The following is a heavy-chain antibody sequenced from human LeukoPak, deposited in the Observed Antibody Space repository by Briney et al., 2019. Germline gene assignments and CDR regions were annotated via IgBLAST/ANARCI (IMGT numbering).Heavy chain of an antibody. V-gene: IGHV4-59*01. CDR1: GASISSYY. D-gene: IGHD5-24*01. CDR2: IYYTGRT. CDR3: ARGEMNGDGYNYGYWYFDL. Sequence: PSETLSLTCTVSGASISSYYWSWIRQPPGKGLEWIGYIYYTGRTNYNPSLESRVTLSVDTSKNQFSLNLSSVTAADTAVYYCARGEMNGDGYNYGYWYFDLWGRGTLVTVSS. J-gene: IGHJ2*01.